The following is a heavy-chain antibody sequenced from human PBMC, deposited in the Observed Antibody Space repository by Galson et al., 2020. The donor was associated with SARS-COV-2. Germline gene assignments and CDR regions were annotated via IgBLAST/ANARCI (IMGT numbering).Heavy chain of an antibody. CDR1: GFTFSSSA. CDR2: ISSSGSYI. Sequence: GESLKISCRASGFTFSSSAMHWVRQAPGKGLEWVSYISSSGSYINYADSVKGRFTISRDNAKNSLNLQMNSLRVEDTAVYYCARVGDCSGGICYGAEYFQHWGQGTLVTVSS. V-gene: IGHV3-21*05. CDR3: ARVGDCSGGICYGAEYFQH. J-gene: IGHJ1*01. D-gene: IGHD2-15*01.